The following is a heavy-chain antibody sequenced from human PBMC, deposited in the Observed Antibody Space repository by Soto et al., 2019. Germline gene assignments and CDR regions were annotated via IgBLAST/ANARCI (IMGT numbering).Heavy chain of an antibody. J-gene: IGHJ6*02. V-gene: IGHV1-2*04. CDR1: GYTFTGYY. CDR2: INPNSGGT. Sequence: ASVEVSCKASGYTFTGYYMHWVRQAPGQGLEWMGWINPNSGGTNYAQKFQGWVTMTRDTSISTAYMELSRLRSDDTDVYYCARTGSGYSYDYYGMDVWGQGTTVTVSS. CDR3: ARTGSGYSYDYYGMDV. D-gene: IGHD5-18*01.